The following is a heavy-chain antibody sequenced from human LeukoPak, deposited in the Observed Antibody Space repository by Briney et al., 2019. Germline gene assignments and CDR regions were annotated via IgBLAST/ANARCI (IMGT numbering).Heavy chain of an antibody. CDR3: AGRVTGYSSGYVY. Sequence: GGSLRLSCVASGITFSNYAVSRVRQAPEKGLDWVSVISGSAHKIRYADSVKGRFTISRDNSENIVYLQMNNLRAEDTAVYYCAGRVTGYSSGYVYWGQGTLVTVSS. CDR1: GITFSNYA. CDR2: ISGSAHKI. D-gene: IGHD5-18*01. J-gene: IGHJ4*02. V-gene: IGHV3-23*01.